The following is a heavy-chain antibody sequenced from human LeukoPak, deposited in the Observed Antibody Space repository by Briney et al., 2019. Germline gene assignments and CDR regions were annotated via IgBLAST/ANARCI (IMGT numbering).Heavy chain of an antibody. CDR2: INHSGST. Sequence: PSETLSLTCAVYGGSFSGYYWSWIRQPPGKGLEWIGEINHSGSTNYNPSLKSRVTISVDTSKNQFSLNLSSVTAADTAVYYCAREDGVYEFDYWGQGTLVTVSS. CDR3: AREDGVYEFDY. D-gene: IGHD5/OR15-5a*01. CDR1: GGSFSGYY. V-gene: IGHV4-34*01. J-gene: IGHJ4*02.